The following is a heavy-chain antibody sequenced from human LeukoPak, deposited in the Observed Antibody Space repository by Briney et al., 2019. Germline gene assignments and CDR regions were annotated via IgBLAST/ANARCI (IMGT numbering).Heavy chain of an antibody. D-gene: IGHD2-21*02. CDR1: GFTFTSYS. V-gene: IGHV3-30*03. CDR3: ARDRLNRADCGTDCYSAVFDY. CDR2: IASHAGDA. J-gene: IGHJ4*02. Sequence: PGGSLRLSCAASGFTFTSYSMNWVRQTPGKGLEWVAVIASHAGDAHYSDSVKGRFTISRDNSKDTLYLQMNNLGVEDTAVYYCARDRLNRADCGTDCYSAVFDYWGQGALVTVSS.